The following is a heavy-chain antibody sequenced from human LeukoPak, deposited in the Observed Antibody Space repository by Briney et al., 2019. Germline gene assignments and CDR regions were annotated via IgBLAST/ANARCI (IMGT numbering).Heavy chain of an antibody. CDR1: GGSISSYY. J-gene: IGHJ6*02. CDR2: IYYSGST. Sequence: SETLSLTCTVSGGSISSYYWSWIRQPPGKGLEWIGYIYYSGSTNYNPSLKSRVTILVDTSKNQFSLKLSSATAADTAVYYCARDGYYDSSGYRAYGMDVWGQGTTVTVSS. CDR3: ARDGYYDSSGYRAYGMDV. D-gene: IGHD3-22*01. V-gene: IGHV4-59*01.